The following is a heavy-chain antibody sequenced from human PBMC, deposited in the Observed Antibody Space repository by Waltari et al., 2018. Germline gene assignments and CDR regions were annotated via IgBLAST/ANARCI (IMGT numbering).Heavy chain of an antibody. J-gene: IGHJ4*02. Sequence: HVHLVQSGAEVQNPGASVTVSGKASGFTFTTFAIYCVRQTPGQSLECMGWIDAGNGNTKYSQKFQNRVTITRDTSATTAYMELSSLTSEDTSVYYCARACDFADGSKFGFDYWGQGTPVTVSS. CDR1: GFTFTTFA. D-gene: IGHD3-3*01. V-gene: IGHV1-3*01. CDR3: ARACDFADGSKFGFDY. CDR2: IDAGNGNT.